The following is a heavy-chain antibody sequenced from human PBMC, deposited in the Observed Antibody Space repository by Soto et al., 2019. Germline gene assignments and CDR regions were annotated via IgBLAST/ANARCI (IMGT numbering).Heavy chain of an antibody. CDR1: GYAFTIYY. V-gene: IGHV1-46*03. D-gene: IGHD3-10*01. CDR2: INPSGGST. Sequence: ASVKVSCKASGYAFTIYYMHWVRQAPGQGLEWMGIINPSGGSTSYAQKFQGRVTMTRDTSTSTVYMELSSLRSEDTAVYYCARAPITMVRGVIDDYYYYGMDVWGQGTTVTVSS. J-gene: IGHJ6*02. CDR3: ARAPITMVRGVIDDYYYYGMDV.